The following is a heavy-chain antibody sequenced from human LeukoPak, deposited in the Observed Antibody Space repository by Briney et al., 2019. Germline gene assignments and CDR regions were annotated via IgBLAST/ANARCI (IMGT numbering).Heavy chain of an antibody. CDR2: INHSGST. CDR3: ARVNSRLAYFDY. D-gene: IGHD6-25*01. Sequence: PSESLSLTCAVYGGSFSGYYWSWIRQPPGKGLEWIGEINHSGSTNYNPSLKSRLTISLDTSKNQFSLKLRSVTAADTAVYYCARVNSRLAYFDYWGQGTLVTVSS. CDR1: GGSFSGYY. V-gene: IGHV4-34*01. J-gene: IGHJ4*02.